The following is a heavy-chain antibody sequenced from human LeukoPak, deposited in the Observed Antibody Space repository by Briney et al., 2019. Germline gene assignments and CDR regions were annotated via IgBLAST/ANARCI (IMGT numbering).Heavy chain of an antibody. D-gene: IGHD3-10*01. CDR1: GGTFSSYA. V-gene: IGHV1-69*06. J-gene: IGHJ4*02. Sequence: ASVKVSCKASGGTFSSYAISWVRQAPGQGLEWMGGIIPIFGTANYAQKFQGRVTITADKSTSTAYMELSSLRSEDTTVYYCARDMVRGKTIDYWGQGTLVTVSS. CDR3: ARDMVRGKTIDY. CDR2: IIPIFGTA.